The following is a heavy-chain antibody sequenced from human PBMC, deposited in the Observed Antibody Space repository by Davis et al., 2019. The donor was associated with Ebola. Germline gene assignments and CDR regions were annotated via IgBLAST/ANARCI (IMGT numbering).Heavy chain of an antibody. CDR3: AGESGSYNRLGYHYGMDV. CDR2: LSSSSSTI. J-gene: IGHJ6*02. D-gene: IGHD1-26*01. Sequence: GGSLSLSCAASGFTVSTNNISWVRHSPGTALAPLSYLSSSSSTIYYADSMKGRFTISIDNAKNPLYLQMNSLRAEETAVYYGAGESGSYNRLGYHYGMDVWGRGTTVTVSS. V-gene: IGHV3-48*04. CDR1: GFTVSTNN.